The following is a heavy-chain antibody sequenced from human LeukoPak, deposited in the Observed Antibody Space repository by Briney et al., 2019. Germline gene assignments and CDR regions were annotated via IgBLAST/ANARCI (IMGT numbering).Heavy chain of an antibody. V-gene: IGHV3-7*01. CDR3: ARQRRDGYSLGYFDY. CDR2: IKQDGSEK. CDR1: GFTFSSYW. Sequence: GGSLRLSCAASGFTFSSYWMSWVRQAPGKGLEWVANIKQDGSEKYYVDSVKGRFTISRDNAKNSLYLQMNSLRAEDTAVYYCARQRRDGYSLGYFDYWGQGTLVTVSS. J-gene: IGHJ4*02. D-gene: IGHD5-24*01.